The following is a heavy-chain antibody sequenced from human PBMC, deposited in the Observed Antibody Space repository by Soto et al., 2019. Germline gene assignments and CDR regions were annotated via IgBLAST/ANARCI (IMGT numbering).Heavy chain of an antibody. Sequence: EVQLLESGGGLVQPGGSLRLSCAASGFTFSNYAMSWVRQAPGKGPEWVSCISGSGGRTYYADSVKGRFTISRDNPKNALYLQMNSVRVEDTAVYYCARSYGSGTWDAFDIWGQGTMVTVSP. J-gene: IGHJ3*02. CDR1: GFTFSNYA. D-gene: IGHD3-10*01. V-gene: IGHV3-23*01. CDR3: ARSYGSGTWDAFDI. CDR2: ISGSGGRT.